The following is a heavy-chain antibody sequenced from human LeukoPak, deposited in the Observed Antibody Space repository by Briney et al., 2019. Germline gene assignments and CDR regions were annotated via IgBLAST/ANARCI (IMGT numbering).Heavy chain of an antibody. CDR3: AKGGTGYCSSTSCLYFFDY. CDR2: ITADST. CDR1: GFTFSHYA. V-gene: IGHV3-23*01. Sequence: GGSLRLSCAASGFTFSHYAMSWVRQAPGKGLERVSTITADSTYYADSVKGRFTISRDNSKNTLYLQMNSLRAEDTAVYYCAKGGTGYCSSTSCLYFFDYWGQGTLVTVSS. J-gene: IGHJ4*02. D-gene: IGHD2-2*01.